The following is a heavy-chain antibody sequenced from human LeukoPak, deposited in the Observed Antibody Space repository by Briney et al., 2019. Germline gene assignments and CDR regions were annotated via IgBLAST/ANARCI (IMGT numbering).Heavy chain of an antibody. CDR1: GFTFSSYA. V-gene: IGHV3-21*01. CDR3: AREPVTGSVY. Sequence: GGSLRLSCAASGFTFSSYAMNWVRQAPGKGLEWVSSISSTGSYIYYADSVKGRFTVSRDNAKNSLYLQMNSLRGEDTAVYYCAREPVTGSVYWGQGTLVTVSS. J-gene: IGHJ4*02. CDR2: ISSTGSYI. D-gene: IGHD4-17*01.